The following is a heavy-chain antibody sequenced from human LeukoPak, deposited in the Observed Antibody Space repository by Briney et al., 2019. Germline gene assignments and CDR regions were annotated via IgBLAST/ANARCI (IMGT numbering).Heavy chain of an antibody. CDR2: INPSSGST. J-gene: IGHJ4*02. D-gene: IGHD4-17*01. Sequence: ASVKVSRKASGYXFTSYYIHWVRQAPGQGLKWMGIINPSSGSTSYAQKFQGRVTMTRDTSTSTVYMELSSLRSEDTAVYYCASAPIYGPSDYWGQGTLVTVSS. CDR1: GYXFTSYY. CDR3: ASAPIYGPSDY. V-gene: IGHV1-46*01.